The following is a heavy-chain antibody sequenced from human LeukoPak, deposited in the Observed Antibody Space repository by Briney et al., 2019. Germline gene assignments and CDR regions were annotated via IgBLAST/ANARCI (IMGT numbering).Heavy chain of an antibody. CDR2: ITAGNGNT. V-gene: IGHV1-18*01. CDR3: ARDLARGYSYGYNAFDI. D-gene: IGHD5-18*01. CDR1: VYNFNSYG. J-gene: IGHJ3*02. Sequence: GASVKVSCKASVYNFNSYGIGWVRQAPRQGLEWMGWITAGNGNTNYAQKVQGRVTMTTDTSTSTAYMELRSLRSDDTAVYFCARDLARGYSYGYNAFDIWGQGTMVTVSS.